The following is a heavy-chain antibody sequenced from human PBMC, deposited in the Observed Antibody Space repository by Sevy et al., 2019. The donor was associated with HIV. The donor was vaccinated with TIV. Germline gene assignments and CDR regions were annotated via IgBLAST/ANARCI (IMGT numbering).Heavy chain of an antibody. CDR2: ISYDGNNK. CDR3: TRGEHIVVAGTPPDY. J-gene: IGHJ4*02. D-gene: IGHD6-19*01. V-gene: IGHV3-30-3*01. Sequence: GGSLRLSCAASGFTFSTYAMHWVRQAPGKGLEWVAVISYDGNNKYYADSVKGRFTISRDNNKNMLYLQMNTLRAEDTAVYYCTRGEHIVVAGTPPDYWRQGALVTVSS. CDR1: GFTFSTYA.